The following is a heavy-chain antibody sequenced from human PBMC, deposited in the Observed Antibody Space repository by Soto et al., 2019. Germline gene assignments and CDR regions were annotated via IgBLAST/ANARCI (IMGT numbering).Heavy chain of an antibody. CDR1: GDTFASFG. V-gene: IGHV1-18*01. D-gene: IGHD3-10*01. Sequence: ASVKVSCKASGDTFASFGFSWVRQAPGQGLGWLGWISAYNGNTHYAQKVRDRVTLTTDTSTNTAYMELRSLTSDDTAVYYCARDQESITDRILQYWGQGTRVTVS. CDR3: ARDQESITDRILQY. J-gene: IGHJ4*02. CDR2: ISAYNGNT.